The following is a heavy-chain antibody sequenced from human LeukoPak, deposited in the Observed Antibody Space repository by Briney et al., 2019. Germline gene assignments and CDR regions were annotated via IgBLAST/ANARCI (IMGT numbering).Heavy chain of an antibody. J-gene: IGHJ4*02. CDR2: IRYDGSDK. D-gene: IGHD1-7*01. CDR3: AKDRDKRNYYFDY. V-gene: IGHV3-30*02. Sequence: PGGTLRLSCAASGFTFSSYGMHWVRQAPGKGLEWVAFIRYDGSDKDYVDSVKGRFTISRDNSKNTLYLELNSLRAEDTAVYYCAKDRDKRNYYFDYWGQGTLVTVSS. CDR1: GFTFSSYG.